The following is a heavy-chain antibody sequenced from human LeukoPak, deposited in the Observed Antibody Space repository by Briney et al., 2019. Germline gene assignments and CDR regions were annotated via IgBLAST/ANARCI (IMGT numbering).Heavy chain of an antibody. CDR2: IIAILDTA. CDR1: GGSFSDYS. Sequence: SVKVSCKASGGSFSDYSISWVRRAPGQGLEWMGRIIAILDTAHYAQKFQGRCTITADKSTTTVYMELSSLRSDDTAVYYCVRSGYDYDWFDPWGQGTLVTVSS. V-gene: IGHV1-69*08. CDR3: VRSGYDYDWFDP. J-gene: IGHJ5*02. D-gene: IGHD5-12*01.